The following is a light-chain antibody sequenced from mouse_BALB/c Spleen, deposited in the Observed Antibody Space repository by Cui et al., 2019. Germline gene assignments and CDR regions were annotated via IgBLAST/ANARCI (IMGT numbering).Light chain of an antibody. Sequence: QIVLTMSPAIISASLGEEFTQTCSASSSVSYMHWYQQKSGTTTKLLIYGASNLTSGVPSRFSGSRSGTFYSLTISSVEAEDAADYYCHQWSSYPWTFGGGTKLEIK. CDR3: HQWSSYPWT. J-gene: IGKJ1*01. CDR1: SSVSY. V-gene: IGKV4-80*01. CDR2: GAS.